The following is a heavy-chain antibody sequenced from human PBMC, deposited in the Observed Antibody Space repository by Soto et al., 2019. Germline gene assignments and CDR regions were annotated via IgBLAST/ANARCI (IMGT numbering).Heavy chain of an antibody. D-gene: IGHD2-2*01. Sequence: EVQLLESGGGLVQPGGSLRLSCAASGFTFSSYAMSWVRQAPGKGLEWVSAISGSGGSTYYADSVKGRFTISRDNSENTLYLQMNSLRAEDTAVYYCAKGAVVVPAASDAFDIWGQGTMVTVSS. CDR3: AKGAVVVPAASDAFDI. CDR1: GFTFSSYA. V-gene: IGHV3-23*01. CDR2: ISGSGGST. J-gene: IGHJ3*02.